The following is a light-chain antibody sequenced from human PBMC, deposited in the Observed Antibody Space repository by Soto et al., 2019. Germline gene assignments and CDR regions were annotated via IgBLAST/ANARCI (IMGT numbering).Light chain of an antibody. CDR1: SSDVGGYNY. CDR3: SSYAASNNFYFV. Sequence: QSALTQPPSASGSPGQSVTISCTGTSSDVGGYNYVSWYQQYPGRAPKLMIYEVTKRPSGVPDRFSGSKSGNTASLTVSGLQAEDEADSSCSSYAASNNFYFVFGGGTKLTVL. CDR2: EVT. V-gene: IGLV2-8*01. J-gene: IGLJ3*02.